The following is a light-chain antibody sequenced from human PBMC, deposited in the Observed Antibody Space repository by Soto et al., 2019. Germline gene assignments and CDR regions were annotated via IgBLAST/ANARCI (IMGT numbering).Light chain of an antibody. Sequence: QSVLTQPPSASGTPGQRVTISCSGSSSNIGSNTVSWYQQVPGTAPKLLIYSNNQRPSGVPDRFSGSKSGTSASLATSGLQSEDEADYYCAAWDDRLNDLVFGNGTKVTV. CDR2: SNN. J-gene: IGLJ1*01. V-gene: IGLV1-44*01. CDR3: AAWDDRLNDLV. CDR1: SSNIGSNT.